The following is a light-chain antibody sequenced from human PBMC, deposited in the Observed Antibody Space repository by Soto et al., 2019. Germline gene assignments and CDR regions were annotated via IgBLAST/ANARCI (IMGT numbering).Light chain of an antibody. CDR2: EVT. J-gene: IGLJ1*01. CDR1: SSDIGGYNY. CDR3: SSYTSSNTLV. Sequence: QSVLTQPASVSGSPGQSITISCTGGSSDIGGYNYVSWFQQHPGKVPKLMIYEVTNRPSGVSNRFSGPKSGSTASLTISGLQAEDEADYYCSSYTSSNTLVFGTGTKVNVL. V-gene: IGLV2-14*01.